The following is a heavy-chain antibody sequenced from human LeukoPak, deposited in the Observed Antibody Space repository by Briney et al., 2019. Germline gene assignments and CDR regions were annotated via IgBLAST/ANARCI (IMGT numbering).Heavy chain of an antibody. Sequence: PGGSLRLSCAASGFTFSSYAMHGVRQAPGKGLEWVAVISYDGSNKYYADSVKGRFTISRDNSKNTLYLQMNSLRAEDTAVYYCAGKWALEGYWGQGTLVTASS. J-gene: IGHJ4*02. CDR2: ISYDGSNK. CDR1: GFTFSSYA. V-gene: IGHV3-30-3*01. D-gene: IGHD1-1*01. CDR3: AGKWALEGY.